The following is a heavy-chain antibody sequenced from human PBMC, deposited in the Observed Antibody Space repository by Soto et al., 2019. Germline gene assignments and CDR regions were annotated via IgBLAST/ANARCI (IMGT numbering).Heavy chain of an antibody. J-gene: IGHJ2*01. D-gene: IGHD1-26*01. Sequence: SETLSLTCTVSGVSITSYYWSWIRQPPWKGLEWLGYIYYSGSTNYNPSLKSRVTISVDTSKHQFSLKLSSVTAADTAVYYCARMGLVGPYWYFDLWGRGTRVTVSS. V-gene: IGHV4-59*01. CDR2: IYYSGST. CDR3: ARMGLVGPYWYFDL. CDR1: GVSITSYY.